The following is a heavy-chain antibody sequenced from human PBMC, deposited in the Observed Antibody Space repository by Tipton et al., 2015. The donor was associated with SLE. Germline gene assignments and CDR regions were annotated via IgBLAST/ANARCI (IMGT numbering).Heavy chain of an antibody. V-gene: IGHV4-59*12. CDR1: GGSISSYY. CDR3: GRDTGWFDP. J-gene: IGHJ5*02. D-gene: IGHD4-11*01. Sequence: LSLTCTVSGGSISSYYWSWIRQPPGKGLEWIGYIYYSGSTNYNPSLKSRVTISVDTSKNQFSLKLSSVTAADTAVYYCGRDTGWFDPWGQGTLVTVSS. CDR2: IYYSGST.